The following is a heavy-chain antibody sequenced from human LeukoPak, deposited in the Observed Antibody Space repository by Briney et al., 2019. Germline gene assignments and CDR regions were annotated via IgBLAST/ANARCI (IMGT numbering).Heavy chain of an antibody. V-gene: IGHV1-2*02. J-gene: IGHJ5*02. CDR1: GYTFTGYY. CDR3: ARGRSDSGYVEDWFDP. Sequence: ASVKASCKASGYTFTGYYIHWVRQAPGQGLEWMGWINPNSGGTNYAQKFRGRVTMTRDTSISTAYMDVSRLRSDDTAVYHCARGRSDSGYVEDWFDPWGQGTLVTVSS. D-gene: IGHD5-12*01. CDR2: INPNSGGT.